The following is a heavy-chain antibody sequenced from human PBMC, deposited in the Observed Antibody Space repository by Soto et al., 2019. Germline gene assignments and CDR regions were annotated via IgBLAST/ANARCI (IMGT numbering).Heavy chain of an antibody. D-gene: IGHD6-13*01. Sequence: SETLSLTCAVYGGSFSGYYWSWIRQPPGKGLEWIGEINHSGSTNYNPSLKSRVTISVDTSKNQSSLKLSSVTAADTAVYYCASLFSGTGGKQQLVPGEKINWFDPWGQGTLVTISS. J-gene: IGHJ5*02. V-gene: IGHV4-34*01. CDR3: ASLFSGTGGKQQLVPGEKINWFDP. CDR2: INHSGST. CDR1: GGSFSGYY.